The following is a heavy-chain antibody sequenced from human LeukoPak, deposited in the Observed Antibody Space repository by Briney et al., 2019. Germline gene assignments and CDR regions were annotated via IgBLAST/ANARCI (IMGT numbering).Heavy chain of an antibody. CDR1: GFTFRSYW. CDR3: ARSRRSDF. J-gene: IGHJ4*02. V-gene: IGHV3-74*01. Sequence: GGSLRLSCAASGFTFRSYWMHWVRQAPGKGLVWVSRSNSDGSSTSYADSVKGRFTISRDNAKNTLYLQMNSLRVEDTAVYYCARSRRSDFWGQGTLVTVSS. CDR2: SNSDGSST.